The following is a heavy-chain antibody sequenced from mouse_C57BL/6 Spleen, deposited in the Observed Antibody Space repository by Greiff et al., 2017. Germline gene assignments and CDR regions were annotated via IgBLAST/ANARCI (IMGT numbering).Heavy chain of an antibody. J-gene: IGHJ3*01. CDR3: ASSAGAYAY. D-gene: IGHD1-2*01. CDR2: INPNNGGT. CDR1: GYTFTDYY. Sequence: VQLQQSGPELVKPGASVKISCKASGYTFTDYYMNWVKQSHGKSLEWIGDINPNNGGTSYNQKFKGKATLTVDKSSSTAYMELRSLTAEDSAVDYGASSAGAYAYWGQGTLVTVAA. V-gene: IGHV1-26*01.